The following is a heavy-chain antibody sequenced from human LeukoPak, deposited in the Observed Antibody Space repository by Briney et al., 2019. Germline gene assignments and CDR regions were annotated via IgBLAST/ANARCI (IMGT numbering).Heavy chain of an antibody. CDR3: AREEGYCSSTSCPNWFDP. CDR2: INPNSGGT. J-gene: IGHJ5*02. Sequence: ASVKVSFKASGYTFTGYYMHWVRQAPGQGLEWMGWINPNSGGTNYAQKFQGRVTMTRDTSISTAYMELSRLRSDDTAVYYCAREEGYCSSTSCPNWFDPWGQGTLVTVSS. V-gene: IGHV1-2*02. D-gene: IGHD2-2*01. CDR1: GYTFTGYY.